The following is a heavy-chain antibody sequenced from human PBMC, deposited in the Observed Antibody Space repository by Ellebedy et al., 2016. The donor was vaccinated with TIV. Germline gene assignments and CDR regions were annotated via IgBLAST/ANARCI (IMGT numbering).Heavy chain of an antibody. Sequence: SETLSLTCTVSDVSISSGHWWTWVRQPPGRGLEWIGEIYHTGSPTYNPSLQSRVTMSVDTSKNQFSLKMTSVTAADTAVYYCARVLSTVSAIDYWGQGTLVTVSS. CDR3: ARVLSTVSAIDY. CDR2: IYHTGSP. CDR1: DVSISSGHW. V-gene: IGHV4-4*02. D-gene: IGHD2-21*02. J-gene: IGHJ4*02.